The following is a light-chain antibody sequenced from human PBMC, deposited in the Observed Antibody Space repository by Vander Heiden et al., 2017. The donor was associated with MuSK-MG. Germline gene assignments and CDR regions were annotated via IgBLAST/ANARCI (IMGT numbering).Light chain of an antibody. V-gene: IGKV1-27*01. J-gene: IGKJ4*01. CDR1: QGISRY. Sequence: DIQLTQSPSSLSASVRDRVTITCRVSQGISRYLHWYRQKPGKVRNLLLHSASNSQSGVPSRFSGSGSGTDFTLTISSLQPEDVVTYYGQRTYNALDTFGGGTKVEI. CDR3: QRTYNALDT. CDR2: SAS.